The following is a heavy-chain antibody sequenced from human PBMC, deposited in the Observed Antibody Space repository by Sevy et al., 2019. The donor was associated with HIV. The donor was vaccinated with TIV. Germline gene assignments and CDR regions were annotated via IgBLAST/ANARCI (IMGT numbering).Heavy chain of an antibody. V-gene: IGHV3-23*01. CDR3: AKNLGVVVAATGHSAFDI. D-gene: IGHD2-15*01. CDR2: ISGSGGST. J-gene: IGHJ3*02. CDR1: GFTFSSYA. Sequence: GGSLRLSCAASGFTFSSYAMSWVRQAPGKGLEWVSAISGSGGSTYYADSVKGRFTISRDNSKNTLYLQMNSLRAEDTAVYYCAKNLGVVVAATGHSAFDIWGQWTMVTVSS.